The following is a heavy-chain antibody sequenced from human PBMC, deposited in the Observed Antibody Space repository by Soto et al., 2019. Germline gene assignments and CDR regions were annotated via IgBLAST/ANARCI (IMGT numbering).Heavy chain of an antibody. CDR3: ARDMGVSGSYFSADY. CDR1: EFTFSSYA. Sequence: QVQLVESGGGVVQPGRSLRLSCAASEFTFSSYAMHWVRQAPGKGLEWVAVISYDGSNKYYADSVKGRFTISRDNSKNTLYLQMNSLRAEDTAVYYCARDMGVSGSYFSADYWGQGTLVTVSS. J-gene: IGHJ4*02. CDR2: ISYDGSNK. D-gene: IGHD1-26*01. V-gene: IGHV3-30-3*01.